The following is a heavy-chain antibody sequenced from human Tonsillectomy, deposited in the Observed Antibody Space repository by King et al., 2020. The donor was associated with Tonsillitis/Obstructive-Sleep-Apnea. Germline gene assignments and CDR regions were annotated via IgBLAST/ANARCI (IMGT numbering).Heavy chain of an antibody. CDR2: INHSGST. CDR3: ASFTAVTYYDFWCGYSRADY. Sequence: VQLQQWGAGLLKPSETLSLTCAVYGGSFSGYYWSWIRQPPGKVLEWIGEINHSGSTNYNPSLKSRVTISVDTSKNQFSLKLSSVTAADTAVYYCASFTAVTYYDFWCGYSRADYWGQGTLVTVSS. CDR1: GGSFSGYY. V-gene: IGHV4-34*01. J-gene: IGHJ4*02. D-gene: IGHD3-3*01.